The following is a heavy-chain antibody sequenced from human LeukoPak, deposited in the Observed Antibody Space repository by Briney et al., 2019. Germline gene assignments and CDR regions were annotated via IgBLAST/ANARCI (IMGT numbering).Heavy chain of an antibody. CDR2: ISGRGGST. D-gene: IGHD6-19*01. Sequence: GGSLRLSCAASGFTFSDFAMSWVRQTPGKGLEWVSAISGRGGSTYYADSVKGRFTISRDDSKNTLCLQMNSLRAEDTAVYYCAQQWLILGALDIWGQGTMVTVSS. V-gene: IGHV3-23*01. J-gene: IGHJ3*02. CDR1: GFTFSDFA. CDR3: AQQWLILGALDI.